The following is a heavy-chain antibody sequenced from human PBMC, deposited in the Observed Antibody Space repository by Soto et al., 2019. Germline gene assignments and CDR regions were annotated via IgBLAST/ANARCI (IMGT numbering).Heavy chain of an antibody. CDR3: AKGPLRNIVVVTTPLDY. J-gene: IGHJ4*02. CDR1: GFTFSSYA. Sequence: GGSLRLSCAASGFTFSSYAMSWVRQAPGKGLEWVSAISGSGGSTYYADSVKGRFTISRDNSKNTLYLQMNSLRAEDTAVYYCAKGPLRNIVVVTTPLDYWGQGTLVTVSS. CDR2: ISGSGGST. D-gene: IGHD3-22*01. V-gene: IGHV3-23*01.